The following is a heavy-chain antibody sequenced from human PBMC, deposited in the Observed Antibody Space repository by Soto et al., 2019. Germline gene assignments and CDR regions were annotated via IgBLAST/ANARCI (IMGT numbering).Heavy chain of an antibody. D-gene: IGHD6-13*01. CDR1: GFTFSSYS. CDR3: ARAPSSSWYFDFDY. Sequence: PVGSLRLSCAASGFTFSSYSMNWVRQAPGKGLEWVSSISSSSSYIYYADSVKGRFTISRDNAKNSLYLQMNSLRAEDTAVYYCARAPSSSWYFDFDYWGQGTLVTVSS. V-gene: IGHV3-21*01. J-gene: IGHJ4*02. CDR2: ISSSSSYI.